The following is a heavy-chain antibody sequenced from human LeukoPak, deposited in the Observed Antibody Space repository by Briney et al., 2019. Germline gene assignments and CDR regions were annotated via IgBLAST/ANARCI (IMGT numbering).Heavy chain of an antibody. J-gene: IGHJ4*02. CDR3: ASLPDYPDCFDY. CDR2: IIPIFGTA. D-gene: IGHD4-11*01. Sequence: ASVKVSCKASGGTFSSYAISWVRQAPGQGLEWMGGIIPIFGTANYAQKFQGGVTITTDESTSTAYMELSSLRSEDTAVYYCASLPDYPDCFDYWGQGTLVTVSS. CDR1: GGTFSSYA. V-gene: IGHV1-69*05.